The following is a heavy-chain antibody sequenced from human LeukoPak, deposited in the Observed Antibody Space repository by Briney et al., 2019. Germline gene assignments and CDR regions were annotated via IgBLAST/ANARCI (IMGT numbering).Heavy chain of an antibody. J-gene: IGHJ6*03. CDR3: ARVPASLRYFEDYYYMDV. CDR2: IIPIFGTA. CDR1: GGTFSSYA. Sequence: SVKVSCXASGGTFSSYAISWVRQAPGQGLEWMGRIIPIFGTANYAQKFQGRVTITMDESTSTAYMELSSLRSEDTAVYYCARVPASLRYFEDYYYMDVWGKGTTVTVSS. D-gene: IGHD3-9*01. V-gene: IGHV1-69*05.